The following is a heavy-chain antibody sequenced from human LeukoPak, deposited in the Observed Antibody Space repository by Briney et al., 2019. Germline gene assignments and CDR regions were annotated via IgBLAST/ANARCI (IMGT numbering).Heavy chain of an antibody. CDR3: ARDSDLTMVRGVIGY. J-gene: IGHJ4*02. V-gene: IGHV1-46*01. D-gene: IGHD3-10*01. CDR2: INPSGGST. Sequence: ASVKVSCKASGYTFTSYYMHWVRQAPGQGLEWMGIINPSGGSTSYAQKFQGRVTMTRDTSTSTAYMELRSLRSDDTAVYYCARDSDLTMVRGVIGYWGQGTLVTVSS. CDR1: GYTFTSYY.